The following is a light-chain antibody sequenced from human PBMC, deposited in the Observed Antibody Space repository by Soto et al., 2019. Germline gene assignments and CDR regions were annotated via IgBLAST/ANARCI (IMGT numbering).Light chain of an antibody. CDR1: SSDVGGYHY. J-gene: IGLJ2*01. CDR2: DVN. V-gene: IGLV2-11*01. CDR3: CSYAGSYTLV. Sequence: QSALTQPRSVSGSPGQSVTLSCTGTSSDVGGYHYVSWYQHHPGKAPKIIIYDVNKLPSGVPDRFSGSMSGNTASLTISGLQTEDEADYYCCSYAGSYTLVFGGGTKVTVL.